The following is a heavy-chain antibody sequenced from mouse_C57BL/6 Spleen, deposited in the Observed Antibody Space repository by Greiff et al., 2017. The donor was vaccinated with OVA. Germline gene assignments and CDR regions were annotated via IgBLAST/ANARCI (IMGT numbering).Heavy chain of an antibody. CDR1: GFSLTSYG. V-gene: IGHV2-2*01. CDR2: IWSGGST. Sequence: VQLVESGPGLVQPSQSLSITCTVSGFSLTSYGVHWVRQSPGKGLEWLGVIWSGGSTDYNAAFISRLSISKDNSKSQVFFKMNSLQADDTAIYYCAREGNYYGSRGDYFDYWGQGTTLTVSS. J-gene: IGHJ2*01. D-gene: IGHD1-1*01. CDR3: AREGNYYGSRGDYFDY.